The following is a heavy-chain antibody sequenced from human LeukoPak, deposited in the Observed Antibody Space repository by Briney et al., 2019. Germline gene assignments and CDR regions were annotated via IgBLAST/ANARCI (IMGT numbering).Heavy chain of an antibody. V-gene: IGHV3-21*01. CDR3: ARDPSSGSPYDAFDI. CDR2: ISSSSSYI. CDR1: GFTFSSYS. Sequence: PGGSLRLSCAASGFTFSSYSMNWVRQAPGKGLEWVSSISSSSSYIYYADSVKGRFTISRDNAKNSLYLQMNSLRAEDTAVYYCARDPSSGSPYDAFDIWAKGQWSPSLQ. D-gene: IGHD3-10*01. J-gene: IGHJ3*02.